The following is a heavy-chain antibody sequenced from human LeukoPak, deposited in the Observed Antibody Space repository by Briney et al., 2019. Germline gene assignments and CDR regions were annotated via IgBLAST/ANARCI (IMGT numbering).Heavy chain of an antibody. J-gene: IGHJ6*03. CDR3: ARALYLPHVLDQLLHYYYYYYMDV. CDR1: GYTFTSHG. CDR2: IIPIFGTA. Sequence: SVKVSCKASGYTFTSHGISWVRQAPGQGLEWMGGIIPIFGTANYAQKFQGRVTITADESTSTAYMELSSLRSEDTAVYYCARALYLPHVLDQLLHYYYYYYMDVWGKGTTVAVSS. D-gene: IGHD2-2*01. V-gene: IGHV1-69*13.